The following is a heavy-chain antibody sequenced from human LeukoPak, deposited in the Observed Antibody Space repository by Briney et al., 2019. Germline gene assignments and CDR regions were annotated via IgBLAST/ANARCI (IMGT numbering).Heavy chain of an antibody. Sequence: GGSLRPSCAACGFTFDDYAMHLVRQAPGKGLEWVSGISWNSGSIGYADSVKGRFTISRDNAKNSLYLQMNSLRAEDTALYYCAKGIAAAGYYFDYWGQGTLVTVSS. CDR2: ISWNSGSI. J-gene: IGHJ4*02. V-gene: IGHV3-9*01. D-gene: IGHD6-13*01. CDR3: AKGIAAAGYYFDY. CDR1: GFTFDDYA.